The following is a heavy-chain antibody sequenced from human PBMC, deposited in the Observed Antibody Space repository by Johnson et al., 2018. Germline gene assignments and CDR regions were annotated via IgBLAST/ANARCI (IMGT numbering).Heavy chain of an antibody. CDR3: ARVEGVGDAFDI. V-gene: IGHV1-69*06. Sequence: QVQLVESGAEVKKPGSSVKVSCKASGGDFNNYAINWVRQAPGQGFEWMGRIIPMFDTSKYAQKFQGRVTITADKSTSTVYMELSSRRSEDTAVYYWARVEGVGDAFDIWGQGTMVTGSS. D-gene: IGHD1-26*01. J-gene: IGHJ3*02. CDR2: IIPMFDTS. CDR1: GGDFNNYA.